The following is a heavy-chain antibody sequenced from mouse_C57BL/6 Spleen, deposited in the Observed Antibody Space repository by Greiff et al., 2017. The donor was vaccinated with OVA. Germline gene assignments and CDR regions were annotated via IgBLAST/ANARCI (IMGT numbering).Heavy chain of an antibody. CDR2: IRSKSNNYAT. J-gene: IGHJ3*01. Sequence: EVQVVESGGGLVQPKGSLKLSCAASGFSFNTYAMNWVRQAPGKGLEWVARIRSKSNNYATYYADSVKDRFTISRDDSESMLYLQMNNLKTEDTAMYYCVRQTSLYDYDVWFAYWGQGTLVTVSA. CDR3: VRQTSLYDYDVWFAY. D-gene: IGHD2-4*01. V-gene: IGHV10-1*01. CDR1: GFSFNTYA.